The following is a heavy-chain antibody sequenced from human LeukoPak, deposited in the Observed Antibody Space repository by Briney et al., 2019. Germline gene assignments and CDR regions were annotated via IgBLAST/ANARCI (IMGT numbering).Heavy chain of an antibody. V-gene: IGHV1-69*01. CDR2: IIPIFGTA. D-gene: IGHD5-12*01. Sequence: GSSVKVSCKASGGTFSGYAISWVRQAPGQGLEWMGGIIPIFGTANYAQKFQGRVTITADESTSTAYMELSSLRSEDTAVYYCARSRYSGYDIFDYWGQGTLVTVSS. J-gene: IGHJ4*02. CDR1: GGTFSGYA. CDR3: ARSRYSGYDIFDY.